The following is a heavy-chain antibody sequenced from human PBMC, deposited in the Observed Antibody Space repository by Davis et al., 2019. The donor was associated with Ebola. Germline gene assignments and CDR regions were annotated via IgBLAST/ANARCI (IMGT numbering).Heavy chain of an antibody. V-gene: IGHV3-21*01. CDR3: AKDLGLMVYALGY. D-gene: IGHD2-8*01. J-gene: IGHJ4*02. Sequence: GESLKISCAASGFTFSSYSMNWVRQAPGKGLEWVSSISSGNDYIYYADSVKGRFTISRDNAKNSLYLQMNSLRAEDTAVYYCAKDLGLMVYALGYWGQGTLVTVSS. CDR1: GFTFSSYS. CDR2: ISSGNDYI.